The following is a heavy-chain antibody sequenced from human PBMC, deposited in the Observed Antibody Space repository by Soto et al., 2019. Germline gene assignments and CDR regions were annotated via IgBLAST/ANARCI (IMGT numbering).Heavy chain of an antibody. V-gene: IGHV4-61*01. J-gene: IGHJ5*02. CDR2: IYYSGST. CDR1: GGSVSSGSYY. D-gene: IGHD1-26*01. Sequence: SETLSLTCTVSGGSVSSGSYYWSWIRQPPGKGLEWIGYIYYSGSTNYNPSLKSRVTISVDTSKNQFSLKLSSVTAADTAVYYCARSPKPPPIVGATTFWFDPWGQGTLVTVSS. CDR3: ARSPKPPPIVGATTFWFDP.